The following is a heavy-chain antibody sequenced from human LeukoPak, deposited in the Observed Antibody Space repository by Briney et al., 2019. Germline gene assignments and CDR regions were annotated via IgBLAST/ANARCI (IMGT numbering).Heavy chain of an antibody. D-gene: IGHD1-26*01. V-gene: IGHV1-69*13. CDR3: AREVSGTYCDY. CDR1: GGXFSNYA. J-gene: IGHJ4*02. Sequence: SVKVSCEASGGXFSNYAISWVRQAPGQGLEWMGGIIPILGTSNYAQKFQDRLTITADESTSTAYLELSSLTSADTAVYYCAREVSGTYCDYWGQGSLVTVSS. CDR2: IIPILGTS.